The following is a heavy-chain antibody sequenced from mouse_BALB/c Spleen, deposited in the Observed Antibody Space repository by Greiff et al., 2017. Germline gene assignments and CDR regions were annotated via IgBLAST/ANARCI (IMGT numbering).Heavy chain of an antibody. CDR2: IYPGNGDT. CDR3: ARSPLGRYFDY. CDR1: GYTFTSYN. D-gene: IGHD4-1*01. Sequence: QVQLQQPGAELVKPGASVKMSCKASGYTFTSYNMHWVKQTPGQGLEWIGAIYPGNGDTAYNQKFKGKATLTADKSSSTAYMQLSSLTSEDSAVYYCARSPLGRYFDYWGQGTTLTVSS. V-gene: IGHV1-12*01. J-gene: IGHJ2*01.